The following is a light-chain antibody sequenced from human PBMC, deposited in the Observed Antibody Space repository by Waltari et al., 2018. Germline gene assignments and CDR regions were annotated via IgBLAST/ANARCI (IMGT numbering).Light chain of an antibody. CDR1: QSVLYSSNNKNY. CDR2: WAS. J-gene: IGKJ1*01. Sequence: DIVMTQSPDSLAVSLGERATINCKSSQSVLYSSNNKNYLAWFQQKPGQPPKLLLYWASTRESGVPDQFSGSGSGTDFTLTISTLQAEDVAVYYCQQYYSTPPTFGQGTKVEIK. CDR3: QQYYSTPPT. V-gene: IGKV4-1*01.